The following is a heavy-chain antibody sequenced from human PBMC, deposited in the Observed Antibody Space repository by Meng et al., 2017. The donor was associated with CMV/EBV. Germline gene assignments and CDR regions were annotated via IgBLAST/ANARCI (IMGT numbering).Heavy chain of an antibody. CDR3: AAQLGWYYYGMDV. J-gene: IGHJ6*02. D-gene: IGHD7-27*01. CDR2: ISGSGGST. V-gene: IGHV3-23*01. CDR1: GFSFSSYD. Sequence: GESLKISCAASGFSFSSYDMSWARQAPGKGLEWVSTISGSGGSTYYADSVKGRFTISRDNAKNSLYLQMNSLRAEDTAVYYCAAQLGWYYYGMDVWGQGTTVTVSS.